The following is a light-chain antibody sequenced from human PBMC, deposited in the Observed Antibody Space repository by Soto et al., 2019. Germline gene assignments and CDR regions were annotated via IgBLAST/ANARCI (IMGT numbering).Light chain of an antibody. J-gene: IGKJ5*01. CDR2: DAS. Sequence: EIVWTQSPATLSLSPGERATLSCRASQSVSSYLAWYQQKPGQAPRILIYDASNRATGIPARFSGSGSGTDFTLTISRLETEDFAVYYCQQRSNWTITFGQGTRLEIK. CDR3: QQRSNWTIT. V-gene: IGKV3-11*01. CDR1: QSVSSY.